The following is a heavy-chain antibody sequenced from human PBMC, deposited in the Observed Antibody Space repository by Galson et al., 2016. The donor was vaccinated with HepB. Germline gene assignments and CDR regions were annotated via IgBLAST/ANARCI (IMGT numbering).Heavy chain of an antibody. CDR2: ITYSGDNT. CDR1: GFTFSSYS. D-gene: IGHD3-10*01. J-gene: IGHJ4*02. CDR3: AKNSHGFPPDY. V-gene: IGHV3-23*01. Sequence: SLRLSCAASGFTFSSYSMTWVRQAPGKGLEWVSTITYSGDNTYYADSVRGRFTISRDSSKNSLYLQMYSLRADDTAIYYCAKNSHGFPPDYWGQGTLVTVSS.